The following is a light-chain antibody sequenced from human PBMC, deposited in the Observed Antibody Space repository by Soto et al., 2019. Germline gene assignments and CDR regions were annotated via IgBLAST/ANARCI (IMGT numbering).Light chain of an antibody. CDR2: EVS. J-gene: IGLJ1*01. Sequence: QSALTQSPSASGSPGQSVTISCTGTSSDVGGYNYVSWYQQHPGKAPKLMIYEVSKRPSGVPDRFSGSKSGNTASLTVSGLQAEDEADYYCSSYAGSNLYVFGTGTKVTVL. V-gene: IGLV2-8*01. CDR1: SSDVGGYNY. CDR3: SSYAGSNLYV.